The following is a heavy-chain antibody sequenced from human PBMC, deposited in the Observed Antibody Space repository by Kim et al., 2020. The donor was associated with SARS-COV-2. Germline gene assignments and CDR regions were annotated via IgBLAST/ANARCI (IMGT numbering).Heavy chain of an antibody. J-gene: IGHJ2*01. D-gene: IGHD6-13*01. V-gene: IGHV4-39*01. CDR1: GGSISSSSYY. Sequence: SETLSLTCTVSGGSISSSSYYWGWIRQPPGKGLEWIGSIYYSGSTYYNPSLKSRVTISVDTSKNQFSLKLSSVTAADTAVYYCARRASIAAPPRGCFDLWGRGTLVTVSS. CDR3: ARRASIAAPPRGCFDL. CDR2: IYYSGST.